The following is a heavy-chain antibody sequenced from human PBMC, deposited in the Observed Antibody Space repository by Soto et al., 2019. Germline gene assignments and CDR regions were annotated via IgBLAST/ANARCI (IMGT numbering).Heavy chain of an antibody. V-gene: IGHV4-31*03. J-gene: IGHJ4*01. Sequence: QVQLQESGPGLVKPSQTLSLTCTVSGGSINSGGYYWSWIRQHPEKGLEWIGYINYSGSTSYNPSLKSRVIISVDTSKNQFSLKLSSVTAADTAVHYCARGRITMVRRVIRGYHFDYWGLGTLVTVSS. CDR1: GGSINSGGYY. CDR2: INYSGST. D-gene: IGHD3-10*01. CDR3: ARGRITMVRRVIRGYHFDY.